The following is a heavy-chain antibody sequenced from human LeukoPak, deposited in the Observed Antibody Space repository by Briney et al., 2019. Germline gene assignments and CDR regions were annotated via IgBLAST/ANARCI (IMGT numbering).Heavy chain of an antibody. CDR1: GFTFSAYE. CDR2: IGSSGSTV. Sequence: PGGSLRLSCEASGFTFSAYEMNWVRQAPGKGLEWVSYIGSSGSTVYYADSVKGRFTISRDNAKNSLYMQMNSLRAEDTAMYYCARRAGDYSHPYDYWGQGTLVTVSS. J-gene: IGHJ4*02. CDR3: ARRAGDYSHPYDY. V-gene: IGHV3-48*03. D-gene: IGHD3-22*01.